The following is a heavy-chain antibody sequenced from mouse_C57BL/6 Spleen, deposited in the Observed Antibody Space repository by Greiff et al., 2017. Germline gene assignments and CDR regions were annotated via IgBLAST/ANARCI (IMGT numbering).Heavy chain of an antibody. CDR2: ISPYSGDT. V-gene: IGHV1-37*01. D-gene: IGHD2-4*01. J-gene: IGHJ1*03. CDR3: ASGEYDGGWYFDV. CDR1: GYSFTGYF. Sequence: EVQLQQSGPELVKPGASVKLSCTASGYSFTGYFMTWVQQSHGKSLEWIGRISPYSGDTFYTQKFKGKATFTVDNSSSTPHMELLSLTSEDFAVYYCASGEYDGGWYFDVWGTGTTVTVSS.